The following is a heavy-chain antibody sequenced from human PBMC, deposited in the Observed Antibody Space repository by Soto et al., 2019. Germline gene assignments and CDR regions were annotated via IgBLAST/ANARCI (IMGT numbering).Heavy chain of an antibody. CDR1: GFTFSSYA. Sequence: GGSLRLSCAASGFTFSSYAMSWVRQAPGKGLEWVSAISGSGGSTYYADSVKGRFTISRDNSKNTLYLQMNSPRAEDTAVYYCAKDESYEPIPSDHKNWGQGTLVTVSS. V-gene: IGHV3-23*01. D-gene: IGHD3-22*01. CDR3: AKDESYEPIPSDHKN. J-gene: IGHJ4*02. CDR2: ISGSGGST.